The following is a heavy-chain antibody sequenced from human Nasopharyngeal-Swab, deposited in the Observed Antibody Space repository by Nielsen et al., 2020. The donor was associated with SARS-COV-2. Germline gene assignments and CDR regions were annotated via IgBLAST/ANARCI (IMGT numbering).Heavy chain of an antibody. CDR2: INSDGSRT. V-gene: IGHV3-74*01. Sequence: GESLNTSCAASGFILSSYWMQLVREAPGKGLGGVSRINSDGSRTSYADSVKGRFTISRDNAKNTLYLQMNSLSSDDTAVYYCAFLAGDYYDSGGYYPHYYGMDVWGQGTSVTVSS. CDR3: AFLAGDYYDSGGYYPHYYGMDV. J-gene: IGHJ6*02. D-gene: IGHD3-22*01. CDR1: GFILSSYW.